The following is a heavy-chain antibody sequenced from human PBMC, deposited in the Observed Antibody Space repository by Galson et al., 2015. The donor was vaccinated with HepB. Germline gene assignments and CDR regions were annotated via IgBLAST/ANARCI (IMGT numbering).Heavy chain of an antibody. CDR2: IIPILGIA. Sequence: SVKVSCKASGGTFSSYTINWVRQAPGQGLEWMGRIIPILGIANYAQKFQSRVTITADKSTSTAYMELSSLRSEDTAVYYCARDRFGEYNWFDPWGQGTLVTVSS. V-gene: IGHV1-69*02. CDR3: ARDRFGEYNWFDP. J-gene: IGHJ5*02. D-gene: IGHD3-10*01. CDR1: GGTFSSYT.